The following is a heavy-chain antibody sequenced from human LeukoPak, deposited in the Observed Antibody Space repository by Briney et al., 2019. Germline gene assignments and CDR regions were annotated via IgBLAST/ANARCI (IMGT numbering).Heavy chain of an antibody. CDR2: IIPIFGTA. CDR1: RGTFSSYA. CDR3: ARRATSSGSYYTFDY. J-gene: IGHJ4*02. V-gene: IGHV1-69*13. D-gene: IGHD5-12*01. Sequence: SVKVSCKASRGTFSSYAISWVRQAPGQGLEWMGGIIPIFGTANYAQKFQGRVTITADESTSTAYMELSSLRSEDTAVYYCARRATSSGSYYTFDYWGQGTLVTVSS.